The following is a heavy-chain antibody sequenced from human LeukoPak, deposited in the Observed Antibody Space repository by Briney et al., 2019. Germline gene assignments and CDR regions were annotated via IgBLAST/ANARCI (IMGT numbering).Heavy chain of an antibody. J-gene: IGHJ4*02. CDR2: IWHDGSNK. Sequence: GRSLRLSCAASGFTFSSYGMHWVRQAPGKGLEWVAVIWHDGSNKYYADSVKGRFTISRDNSKNRLYLQMNSLRAEDTAVYYCAANFDLWGQGTLVTVSS. CDR1: GFTFSSYG. V-gene: IGHV3-33*01. CDR3: AANFDL.